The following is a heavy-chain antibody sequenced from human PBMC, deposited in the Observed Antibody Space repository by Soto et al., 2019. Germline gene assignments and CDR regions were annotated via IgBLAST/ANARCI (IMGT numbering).Heavy chain of an antibody. Sequence: QVQLQQWGAGLLKPSETLSLTCAVYGGSFSGYYWSWIRQPPGKGLEWIGEINHSGSTNYNPSLKSRVTISVDTSKNQFSLKLSSVTAADTAVYYCARVDIPRAVASLDYWGQGTLVTVSS. CDR3: ARVDIPRAVASLDY. J-gene: IGHJ4*02. D-gene: IGHD6-19*01. V-gene: IGHV4-34*01. CDR1: GGSFSGYY. CDR2: INHSGST.